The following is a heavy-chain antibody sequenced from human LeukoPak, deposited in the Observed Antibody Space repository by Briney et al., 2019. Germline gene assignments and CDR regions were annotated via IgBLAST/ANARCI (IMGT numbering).Heavy chain of an antibody. D-gene: IGHD3-10*01. J-gene: IGHJ6*03. V-gene: IGHV1-18*01. CDR1: GYTFTSYG. CDR3: ARVKGVQGVIYYYYYYMDV. Sequence: ASVKVSCKASGYTFTSYGISWVRQAPGQGLEWMGWISAYNGNTNYAQKLQGRVTMTTDTSTSTAYMELRSLRSDDTAVYYCARVKGVQGVIYYYYYYMDVWGKGTTVTVSS. CDR2: ISAYNGNT.